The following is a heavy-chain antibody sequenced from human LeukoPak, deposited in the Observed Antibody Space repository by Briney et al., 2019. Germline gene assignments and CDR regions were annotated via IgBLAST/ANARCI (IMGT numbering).Heavy chain of an antibody. J-gene: IGHJ4*02. D-gene: IGHD6-19*01. CDR1: GFTFSNAW. Sequence: SGGSLRLSCAASGFTFSNAWMSWVRQAPGKGLEWVGRIKSKTDGGTTDYAAPVKGRFTISRDDSKNTLYLQMNSLKTEDTAVYYCARDRYSSGWYGDYWGQGTLVTVSS. CDR3: ARDRYSSGWYGDY. CDR2: IKSKTDGGTT. V-gene: IGHV3-15*01.